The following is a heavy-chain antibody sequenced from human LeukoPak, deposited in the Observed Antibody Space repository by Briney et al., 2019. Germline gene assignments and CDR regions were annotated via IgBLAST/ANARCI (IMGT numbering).Heavy chain of an antibody. CDR3: ARDGSGSSWTDAFDI. D-gene: IGHD6-13*01. J-gene: IGHJ3*02. V-gene: IGHV1-69*04. CDR2: IIPMLGIT. Sequence: SVKVSCKASGGTFSSYAFTWVRQAPGQGLEWMGRIIPMLGITNYAQKFQGRVTITADKSTSTVYMEVSSLRSEDTAVYYCARDGSGSSWTDAFDIWGQGTMVTVPS. CDR1: GGTFSSYA.